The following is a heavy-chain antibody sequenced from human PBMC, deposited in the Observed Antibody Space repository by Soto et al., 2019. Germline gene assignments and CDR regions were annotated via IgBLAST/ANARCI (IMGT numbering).Heavy chain of an antibody. Sequence: QLQLQESGPGLVKPSETLSLTCTVSGGSISSVTYYWGWIRQPPGKGLEWIGSIYYTGSTFYNPSLTSRGCISVDTSKNQFSTNLNSVAAADAAVYYCARASRQLDNWFDHWGQGTLVTVSS. J-gene: IGHJ5*02. CDR2: IYYTGST. D-gene: IGHD6-13*01. V-gene: IGHV4-39*01. CDR3: ARASRQLDNWFDH. CDR1: GGSISSVTYY.